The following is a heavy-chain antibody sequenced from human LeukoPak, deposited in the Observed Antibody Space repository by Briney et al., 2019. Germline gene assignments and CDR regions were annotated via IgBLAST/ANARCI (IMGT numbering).Heavy chain of an antibody. CDR2: ISYDGSNK. D-gene: IGHD3-16*02. V-gene: IGHV3-30*03. CDR1: GFTFSSYG. J-gene: IGHJ4*02. Sequence: GRSLRLSCAASGFTFSSYGMHWVRQAPGKGLEWVAVISYDGSNKYYADSVKGRFTISRDNSKNTLYLQMNSLRAEDTAVYYCARENLRLGELSLLDYWGQGTLVTVSS. CDR3: ARENLRLGELSLLDY.